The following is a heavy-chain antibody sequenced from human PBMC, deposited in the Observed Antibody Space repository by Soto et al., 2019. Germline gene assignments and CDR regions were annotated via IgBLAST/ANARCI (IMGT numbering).Heavy chain of an antibody. V-gene: IGHV1-69*01. D-gene: IGHD2-15*01. Sequence: QVQLVQSGAEVKKPGSSVKVSCKASGGTFSSYAISWVRQAPGQGLEWMGGIIPIFGTANYAQKFQGRVTITADESTSTAYMALSSLRSEDTAVYYCARALRYCRGGSCFSYYFDYWGQGTLVTVSS. J-gene: IGHJ4*02. CDR3: ARALRYCRGGSCFSYYFDY. CDR2: IIPIFGTA. CDR1: GGTFSSYA.